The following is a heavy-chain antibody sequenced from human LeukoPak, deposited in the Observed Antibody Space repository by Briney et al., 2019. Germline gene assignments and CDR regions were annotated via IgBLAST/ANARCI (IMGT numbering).Heavy chain of an antibody. J-gene: IGHJ4*02. Sequence: SQTLSLTCSVSGGSIRSGSYYWSWIRQPAGKGLELIGRIYTSGTTHYNPSLKSRVTITVDTSKNQFSVKLTSVTAADTAVYYCARWYSSSTGDRFDSWGQGTQVTASS. CDR1: GGSIRSGSYY. CDR2: IYTSGTT. D-gene: IGHD6-19*01. CDR3: ARWYSSSTGDRFDS. V-gene: IGHV4-61*02.